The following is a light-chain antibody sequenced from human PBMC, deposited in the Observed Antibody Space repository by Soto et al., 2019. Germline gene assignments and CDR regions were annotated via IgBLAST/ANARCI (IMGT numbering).Light chain of an antibody. V-gene: IGKV3-11*01. J-gene: IGKJ4*01. CDR1: QSVGNY. CDR2: DAS. Sequence: EIVLTQSPATLSLSPGERATLSCRASQSVGNYLLWYQQKPGQAPRLLIYDASNRATGIPARFSGSGSGTDFTLTISSLEPEDFAVYFCQQRSNWLSFGGGTKVEIK. CDR3: QQRSNWLS.